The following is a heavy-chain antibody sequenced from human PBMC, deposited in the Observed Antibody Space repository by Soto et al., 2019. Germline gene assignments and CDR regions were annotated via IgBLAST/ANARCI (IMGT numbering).Heavy chain of an antibody. V-gene: IGHV4-39*02. J-gene: IGHJ6*02. CDR3: ARDRGERFLEWEGGMDV. CDR2: IYYSGST. D-gene: IGHD3-3*01. Sequence: SETLSLTCTVSGGSISSSSYYWGWIRQPPGKVLKWIGSIYYSGSTNYNTSLKRRVTISVDTSKNQNSMKLSSVTAADTAVYYCARDRGERFLEWEGGMDVWGQGTTVT. CDR1: GGSISSSSYY.